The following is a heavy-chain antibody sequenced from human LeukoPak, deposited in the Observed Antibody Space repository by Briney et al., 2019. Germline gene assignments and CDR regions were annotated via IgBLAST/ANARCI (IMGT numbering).Heavy chain of an antibody. CDR2: INHSGST. V-gene: IGHV4-34*01. J-gene: IGHJ4*02. CDR1: GGSFSGYY. D-gene: IGHD3-10*01. Sequence: SETLSLTCAVYGGSFSGYYWSWIRQPPGKGLEWIGEINHSGSTNYNPSLKSRVTISVDTSKNQFSLKLSSVTAADTAVYYCARGGEEGLDYWGQGTLATVSS. CDR3: ARGGEEGLDY.